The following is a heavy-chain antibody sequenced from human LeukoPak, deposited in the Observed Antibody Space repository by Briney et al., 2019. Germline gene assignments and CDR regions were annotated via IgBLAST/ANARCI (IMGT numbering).Heavy chain of an antibody. CDR1: GFTFSSYW. J-gene: IGHJ5*02. CDR2: IKQDGSEK. D-gene: IGHD6-19*01. V-gene: IGHV3-7*04. CDR3: ARVAVAGPPTHNWFDP. Sequence: PGGSLRLSCAASGFTFSSYWMSWVRQAPGKGLEWVANIKQDGSEKYYVDSVKGRFTISRDNAKNSLYLQMNSLRAEDTAVYYCARVAVAGPPTHNWFDPWGQGTLVTVSS.